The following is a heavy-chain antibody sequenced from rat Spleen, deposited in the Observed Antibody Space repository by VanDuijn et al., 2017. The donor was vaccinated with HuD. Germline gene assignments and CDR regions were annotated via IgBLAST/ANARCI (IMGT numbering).Heavy chain of an antibody. CDR1: GFTFSNYY. Sequence: EVQLVESGGGLVQPGRSMKLSCAASGFTFSNYYMAWVRQAPTKGLEWVAYISTGGGSTYYRDSVKGRFTISRENAKSTLYLQMDSLSSEDTASYSCARHEVVTGYFDYWGQGVMVTVSS. D-gene: IGHD1-1*01. J-gene: IGHJ2*01. CDR3: ARHEVVTGYFDY. V-gene: IGHV5-25*01. CDR2: ISTGGGST.